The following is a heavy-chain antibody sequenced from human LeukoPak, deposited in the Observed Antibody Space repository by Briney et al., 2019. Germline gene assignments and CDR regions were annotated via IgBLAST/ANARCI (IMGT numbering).Heavy chain of an antibody. J-gene: IGHJ4*02. D-gene: IGHD1-26*01. Sequence: GESLQISCKGSGYSFTSYWIGWVRQLPGKGLEWMGIIYPGDSDTRYSPSFQGQVTISADKSISTAYLQWSSLKASDTAMYHCARLVGGSYYRSFSDYWGQGTLVTVSS. CDR2: IYPGDSDT. CDR1: GYSFTSYW. V-gene: IGHV5-51*01. CDR3: ARLVGGSYYRSFSDY.